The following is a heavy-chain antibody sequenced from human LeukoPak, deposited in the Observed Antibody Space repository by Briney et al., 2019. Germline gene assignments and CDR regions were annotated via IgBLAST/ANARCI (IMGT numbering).Heavy chain of an antibody. CDR3: ARGISAVTWFDP. V-gene: IGHV4-34*01. J-gene: IGHJ5*02. CDR2: SNHSGST. D-gene: IGHD3-10*01. Sequence: SETLSLTCAVYGGSFSGYYWSWIRQPPGKGLEWIGESNHSGSTNYNPSLKSRVTISVDTSKNQFSLKLSSVTAADTAVYYCARGISAVTWFDPWGQGTLVTVSS. CDR1: GGSFSGYY.